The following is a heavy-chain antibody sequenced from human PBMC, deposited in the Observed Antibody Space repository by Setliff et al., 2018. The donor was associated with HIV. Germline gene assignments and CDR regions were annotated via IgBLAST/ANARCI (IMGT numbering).Heavy chain of an antibody. Sequence: GGSLRLSCAASGFTFDDYAMHWVRQAPGKGLEWVSFISWDGSRTYYADSVKGRFTISRDNRKNSLYLQMNSLTDEDTAWYYCAKELDCGGDCFAYFDSWGQGTLVTVSS. CDR1: GFTFDDYA. CDR3: AKELDCGGDCFAYFDS. CDR2: ISWDGSRT. D-gene: IGHD2-21*02. V-gene: IGHV3-43D*04. J-gene: IGHJ4*02.